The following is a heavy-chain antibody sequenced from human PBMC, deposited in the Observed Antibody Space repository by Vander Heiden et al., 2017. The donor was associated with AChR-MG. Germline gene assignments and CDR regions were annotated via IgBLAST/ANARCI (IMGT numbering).Heavy chain of an antibody. D-gene: IGHD3-3*01. CDR2: IWYDGSNK. Sequence: QVQLVESGGGVVQPGRSLRLSCAASGFTFSSYGMHWVRQAPGKGLGWVAVIWYDGSNKYYADSVKGRFTISRDNSKNTLYLQMNSLRAEDTAVYYCARDADFWSGRYYYYYMDVWGKGTTVTVSS. CDR1: GFTFSSYG. J-gene: IGHJ6*03. V-gene: IGHV3-33*01. CDR3: ARDADFWSGRYYYYYMDV.